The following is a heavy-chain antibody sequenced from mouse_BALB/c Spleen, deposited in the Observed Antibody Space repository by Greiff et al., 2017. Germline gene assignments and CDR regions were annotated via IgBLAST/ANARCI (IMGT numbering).Heavy chain of an antibody. D-gene: IGHD1-1*02. CDR3: ARGDYWYAMDY. Sequence: LVKTGASVKISCKASGYSFTGYYMHWVKQSHGKSLEWIGYISCYNGATSYNQKFKGKATFTVDTSSNTAYLQLSSLTSEDTAVYYCARGDYWYAMDYWGQGTSVTVSS. CDR2: ISCYNGAT. V-gene: IGHV1S34*01. CDR1: GYSFTGYY. J-gene: IGHJ4*01.